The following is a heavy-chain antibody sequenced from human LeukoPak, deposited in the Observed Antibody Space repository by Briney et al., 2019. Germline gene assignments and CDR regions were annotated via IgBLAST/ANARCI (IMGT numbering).Heavy chain of an antibody. CDR3: AKGRGSWPCYFDY. CDR2: IYTGGTT. D-gene: IGHD6-13*01. CDR1: GFTVSSNS. V-gene: IGHV3-66*01. Sequence: GGSLRLSCAASGFTVSSNSMSWVRQAPGKGLVWVSVIYTGGTTYYADSVKGRFTISRDNSKNTLYLQMNSLRAEDTAVYYCAKGRGSWPCYFDYWGQGTLVTVSS. J-gene: IGHJ4*02.